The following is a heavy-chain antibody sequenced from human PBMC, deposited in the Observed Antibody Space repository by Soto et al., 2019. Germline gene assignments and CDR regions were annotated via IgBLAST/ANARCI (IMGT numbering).Heavy chain of an antibody. CDR2: IKSKTDGGTT. CDR3: TTDILPYGSSTSCYDMYVDY. V-gene: IGHV3-15*07. Sequence: EVQLVESGGGLVKPGGSLRLSCAASGFTFSNAWMNWVRQAPGKGLEWVGRIKSKTDGGTTDYAAPVKGRFTISRDDSTNTLYLQMNSLKTEDTAVYYCTTDILPYGSSTSCYDMYVDYWGQGTLVTVSS. J-gene: IGHJ4*02. D-gene: IGHD2-2*01. CDR1: GFTFSNAW.